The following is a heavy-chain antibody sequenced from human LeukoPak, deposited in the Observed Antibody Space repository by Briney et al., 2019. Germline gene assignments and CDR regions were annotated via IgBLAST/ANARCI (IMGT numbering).Heavy chain of an antibody. CDR1: GGTFSSYA. Sequence: VASVNVSCKASGGTFSSYAISRVRQAPGQGLEWMGGIIPIFGTANYAQKFQGRVTITADKSTSTAYRELSSLRSADTDVYYCAVATHSNCFGPWGQGTLVTVSS. J-gene: IGHJ5*02. CDR2: IIPIFGTA. V-gene: IGHV1-69*06. CDR3: AVATHSNCFGP. D-gene: IGHD5-12*01.